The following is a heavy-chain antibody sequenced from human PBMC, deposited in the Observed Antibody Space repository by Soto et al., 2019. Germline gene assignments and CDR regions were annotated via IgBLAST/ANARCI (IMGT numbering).Heavy chain of an antibody. CDR2: IWYDGSNK. D-gene: IGHD2-2*01. Sequence: PGGSLRLSCAASGFTFSSYGMHWVRQAPGKGLEWVAVIWYDGSNKYYADSVKGRFTISRDNSKNTLYLQMNSLRAEDTAVYYCAVGGGYCSSTSCYVVAPDYWGQGTLVTVSS. CDR3: AVGGGYCSSTSCYVVAPDY. J-gene: IGHJ4*02. V-gene: IGHV3-33*01. CDR1: GFTFSSYG.